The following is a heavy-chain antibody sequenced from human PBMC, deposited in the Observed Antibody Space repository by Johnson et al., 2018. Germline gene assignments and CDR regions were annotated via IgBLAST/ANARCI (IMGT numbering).Heavy chain of an antibody. J-gene: IGHJ3*02. CDR3: AKQWLADSFDI. Sequence: VQLVESGAEVKKTGEYXKISCKGSGYDFATFWIGWVRQMPGKGLEWMGIIYPDDSSIRYSPSFQGQVTISADKSISNAYLQWNNRRASDPAMYYCAKQWLADSFDIWGQGTMVTVSS. D-gene: IGHD6-19*01. CDR1: GYDFATFW. CDR2: IYPDDSSI. V-gene: IGHV5-51*01.